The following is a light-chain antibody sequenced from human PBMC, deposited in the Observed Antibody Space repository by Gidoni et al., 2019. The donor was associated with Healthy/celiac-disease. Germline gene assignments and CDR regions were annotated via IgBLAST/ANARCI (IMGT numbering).Light chain of an antibody. Sequence: ELVLTQSPATLSLSPGERATLSCRASQSVSSYLAWYQQKPGQAPRLLIYDASNRATGIPARFSGSGSGTDFTLTISSLEPEDFAVYYCQQRSNWYFGQGTRLEIK. V-gene: IGKV3-11*01. CDR3: QQRSNWY. CDR1: QSVSSY. CDR2: DAS. J-gene: IGKJ5*01.